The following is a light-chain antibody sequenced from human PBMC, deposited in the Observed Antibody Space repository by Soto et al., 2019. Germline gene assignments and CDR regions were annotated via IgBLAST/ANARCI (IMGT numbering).Light chain of an antibody. Sequence: EIVMTQSPATLSVSPGERATLSCRASQSVSSNLAWYQQKPGQAPRLLIYGASTRATGIPARFSGSGSGTDFTLTISDLQAEDSASYYCQHTYITISFGGGTKVE. CDR3: QHTYITIS. CDR2: GAS. J-gene: IGKJ4*01. CDR1: QSVSSN. V-gene: IGKV3-15*01.